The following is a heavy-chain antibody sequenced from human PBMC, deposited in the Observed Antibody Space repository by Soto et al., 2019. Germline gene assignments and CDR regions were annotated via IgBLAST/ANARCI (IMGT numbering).Heavy chain of an antibody. CDR1: GFTFSSYA. Sequence: VQLLESGGGLVQPGGSLRLSCAASGFTFSSYAMSWVRQAPGKGLEWVSAISGSGGSTYYADSVKGRFTISRDNSKNTLYLQMNSLRAEDTALYYCAKSGNYYDSSGYYPAAFAYWGQGTLVTVSS. CDR2: ISGSGGST. CDR3: AKSGNYYDSSGYYPAAFAY. D-gene: IGHD3-22*01. V-gene: IGHV3-23*01. J-gene: IGHJ4*02.